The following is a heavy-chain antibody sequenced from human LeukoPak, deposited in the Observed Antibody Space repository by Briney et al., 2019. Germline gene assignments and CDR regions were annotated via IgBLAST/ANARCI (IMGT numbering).Heavy chain of an antibody. J-gene: IGHJ3*02. CDR2: IKQDGSEK. Sequence: GGSLRLSCAASGFTFSSYWMSWVRQAPGKGLEWVANIKQDGSEKYYVDSVKGRFTISRDNAKNSLYLQMNSLRAEDTALYYCARDRDSSGYSNDAFDIWGQGTLVTVSS. CDR1: GFTFSSYW. CDR3: ARDRDSSGYSNDAFDI. V-gene: IGHV3-7*03. D-gene: IGHD3-22*01.